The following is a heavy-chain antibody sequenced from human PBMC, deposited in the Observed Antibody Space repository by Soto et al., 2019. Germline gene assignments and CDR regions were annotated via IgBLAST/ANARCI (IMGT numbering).Heavy chain of an antibody. CDR3: AGLNYYDRSCYETVYFQH. D-gene: IGHD3-22*01. V-gene: IGHV1-69*13. Sequence: GASVKVSCKVSGGRFSSYANSWVRQAPGQGLEWMGGNIPIFGTAHYAQKFQGRVTITADESTSTDYMELSSLRSEDTAVYYCAGLNYYDRSCYETVYFQHWGQGTLVTVSS. CDR2: NIPIFGTA. CDR1: GGRFSSYA. J-gene: IGHJ1*01.